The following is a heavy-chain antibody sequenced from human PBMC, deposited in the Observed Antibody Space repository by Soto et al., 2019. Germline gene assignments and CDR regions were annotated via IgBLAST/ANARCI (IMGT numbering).Heavy chain of an antibody. D-gene: IGHD4-17*01. Sequence: QVQLVESGGGVVQPGRSLRLSCAASGFTFSSYAMHWVRQAPGKGLEWVAVISYDGTNKYYADSVKGRFTISRDNSKNTLYLQMNSLRAEDTAVYYCAKDPFAVTTWQWYFDLWGRGTLVTVSS. CDR2: ISYDGTNK. CDR1: GFTFSSYA. J-gene: IGHJ2*01. V-gene: IGHV3-30*18. CDR3: AKDPFAVTTWQWYFDL.